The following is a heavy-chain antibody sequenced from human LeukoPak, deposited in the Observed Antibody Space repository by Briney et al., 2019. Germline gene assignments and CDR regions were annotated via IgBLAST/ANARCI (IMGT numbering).Heavy chain of an antibody. D-gene: IGHD3-22*01. V-gene: IGHV3-23*01. CDR2: ISGSGGST. CDR3: ASGGYYYDSSGYSTVDY. J-gene: IGHJ4*02. Sequence: GGSLRLSCAASGFTFSSYAMSWVRQAPGKGLEWVSAISGSGGSTYYADSVKGRFTISRDNSKNTLYLQMNSLRAEDTAVYYCASGGYYYDSSGYSTVDYWGQGTLVTVSS. CDR1: GFTFSSYA.